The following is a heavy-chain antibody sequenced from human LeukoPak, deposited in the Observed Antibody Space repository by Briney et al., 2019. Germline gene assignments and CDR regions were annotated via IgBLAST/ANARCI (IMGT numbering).Heavy chain of an antibody. J-gene: IGHJ4*02. CDR3: ARDGAIEWELAAPDY. CDR2: ISLDGSTE. Sequence: PGGSLRLSCVASGFSLSNFQMYWVRQAPGKGLEWVSIISLDGSTEFYADSVKGRFTISRDNAKNSLYLQMNSLRDEDTAVYYCARDGAIEWELAAPDYWGQGTLVTVSS. CDR1: GFSLSNFQ. V-gene: IGHV3-30-3*01. D-gene: IGHD1-26*01.